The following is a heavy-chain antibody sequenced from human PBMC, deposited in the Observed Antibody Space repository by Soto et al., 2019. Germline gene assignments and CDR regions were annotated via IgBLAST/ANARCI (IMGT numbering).Heavy chain of an antibody. V-gene: IGHV6-1*01. CDR1: GNSVFSNSAA. CDR2: TYYRSKWYN. D-gene: IGHD6-19*01. J-gene: IGHJ6*02. Sequence: SQKLTPNCAISGNSVFSNSAAWNWIPQSPSRGLEWLGRTYYRSKWYNDYAVSVKSRITINPDTSKNQCSLQLNSVTPEDTAVYYCARDSSGWYAAYYYYGMDVWGQGTTVTVSS. CDR3: ARDSSGWYAAYYYYGMDV.